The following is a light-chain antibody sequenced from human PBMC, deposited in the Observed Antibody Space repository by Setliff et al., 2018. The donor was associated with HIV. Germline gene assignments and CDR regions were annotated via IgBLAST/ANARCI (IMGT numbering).Light chain of an antibody. CDR2: GNI. CDR1: SSNIGAGYD. CDR3: QSYDSSLSGYVV. J-gene: IGLJ2*01. V-gene: IGLV1-40*01. Sequence: QSVLAQPPSVSGAPGQRVTISCTGSSSNIGAGYDVHWYQQLPGTAPKPLIYGNINRPSGVPDRFSGPKSGTSASLAITGLQAEDEADYYCQSYDSSLSGYVVFGGGTKVTVL.